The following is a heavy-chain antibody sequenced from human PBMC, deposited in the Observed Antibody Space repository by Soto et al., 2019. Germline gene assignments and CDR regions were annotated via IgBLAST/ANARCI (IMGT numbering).Heavy chain of an antibody. D-gene: IGHD5-18*01. J-gene: IGHJ4*02. CDR1: GGSIRRSDSC. V-gene: IGHV4-31*03. CDR3: ASSGYSYGYYFDY. Sequence: SETLSLTCSVSGGSIRRSDSCWSWVRQFPGKGLEWIAYISYSGRTDYNPSLKSRATISVDTSKNQFSLNLSSMTAADTAVYYCASSGYSYGYYFDYWGQGTLVTVSS. CDR2: ISYSGRT.